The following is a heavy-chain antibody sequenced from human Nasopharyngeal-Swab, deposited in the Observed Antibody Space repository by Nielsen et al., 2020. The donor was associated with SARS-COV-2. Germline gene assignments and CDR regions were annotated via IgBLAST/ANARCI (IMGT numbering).Heavy chain of an antibody. CDR2: ISYEGSNE. CDR1: QFTFASYG. CDR3: AKARLLYFGERDAFDI. J-gene: IGHJ3*02. Sequence: GGSLRLSCAASQFTFASYGMHWVRQAPGKGLEWVATISYEGSNEYYADSVEGRFTISRDNSKNTLYLQMYSLRVEDTAVYYCAKARLLYFGERDAFDIWGQGTMVTVSS. V-gene: IGHV3-30*18. D-gene: IGHD3-10*01.